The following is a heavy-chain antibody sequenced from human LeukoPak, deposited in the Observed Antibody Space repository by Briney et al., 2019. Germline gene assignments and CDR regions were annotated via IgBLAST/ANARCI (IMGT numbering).Heavy chain of an antibody. J-gene: IGHJ3*02. CDR2: ISGSGGST. V-gene: IGHV3-23*01. Sequence: PGGSLRLSCAASGFTFSSYAMSWVRQAPGKGLEWVSAISGSGGSTYYADSVKGRFTISRDNSKNTLYLQMNSLRAEDTAVYYCANSRSEYYYDTHDAFDIWGQGTMVTVSS. CDR1: GFTFSSYA. D-gene: IGHD3-22*01. CDR3: ANSRSEYYYDTHDAFDI.